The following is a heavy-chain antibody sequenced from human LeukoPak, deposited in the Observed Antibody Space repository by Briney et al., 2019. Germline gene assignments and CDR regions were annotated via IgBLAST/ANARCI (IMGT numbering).Heavy chain of an antibody. J-gene: IGHJ5*02. Sequence: SETLSLTCTVSGGSISSYYRSWIRQLPGKGLEWIGYIYYSGSTNYNPSLKSRVTISVDTSKNQFSLKLSSVTAADTAVYYCARLGYSSGWYGGWFDPWGQGTLVTVSS. V-gene: IGHV4-59*08. CDR3: ARLGYSSGWYGGWFDP. CDR2: IYYSGST. D-gene: IGHD6-19*01. CDR1: GGSISSYY.